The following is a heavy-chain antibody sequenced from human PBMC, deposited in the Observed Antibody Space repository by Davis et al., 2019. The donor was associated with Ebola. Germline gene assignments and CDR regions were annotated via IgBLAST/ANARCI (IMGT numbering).Heavy chain of an antibody. D-gene: IGHD6-19*01. V-gene: IGHV3-30*04. Sequence: GGSLRPSCAASGFTFRSYAMHWVRQAQGKGLEWVAVISYDGSNKYYADSVKCRFTITRDNSKNTLYLQMNSLRAEDTAVYYCAKGTVVGTREIDSWGQGTLVTVSS. CDR3: AKGTVVGTREIDS. CDR1: GFTFRSYA. CDR2: ISYDGSNK. J-gene: IGHJ4*02.